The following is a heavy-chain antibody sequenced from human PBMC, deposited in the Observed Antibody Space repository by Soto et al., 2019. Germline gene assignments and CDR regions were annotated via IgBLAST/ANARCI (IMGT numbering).Heavy chain of an antibody. D-gene: IGHD3-16*02. CDR1: GFTFSSYG. CDR3: ARSPSYVWGSYRYPYYFDY. V-gene: IGHV3-33*01. Sequence: PGGSLRLSCAASGFTFSSYGMHWVRQAPGKGLEWVAVIWYDGSNKYYADSVKGRFTISRDNSKNTLYLQMNSLRAEDTAVYYCARSPSYVWGSYRYPYYFDYWGQGTLVTVSS. CDR2: IWYDGSNK. J-gene: IGHJ4*02.